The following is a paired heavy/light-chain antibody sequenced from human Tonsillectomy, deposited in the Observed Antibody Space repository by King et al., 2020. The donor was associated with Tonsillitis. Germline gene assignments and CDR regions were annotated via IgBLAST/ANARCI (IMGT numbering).Light chain of an antibody. CDR2: EVN. Sequence: QSALTQPASVSGSPGQSITISCTGTSSDVGIYNLLSWYQQHRGKAPKLIIFEVNRRPSGVSDRFSGSKSGNTASLTISGLQSEDEADYYCCSYAGSDTLVFGGGTKLTVL. CDR1: SSDVGIYNL. CDR3: CSYAGSDTLV. J-gene: IGLJ3*02. V-gene: IGLV2-23*02.
Heavy chain of an antibody. D-gene: IGHD2-21*02. V-gene: IGHV4-39*01. CDR3: ARQGVDAVLTSSSYYYMDV. CDR1: GSSISTSAHF. J-gene: IGHJ6*03. CDR2: IHYSGST. Sequence: QLQLQESGPGLVKPSETLSVTCTVSGSSISTSAHFWGWIRQPPGKGLEWIGTIHYSGSTYYSPSLKSRVTISVDTSRNQFSLKLRSVSAADTAVYYCARQGVDAVLTSSSYYYMDVWGKGTTVTVSS.